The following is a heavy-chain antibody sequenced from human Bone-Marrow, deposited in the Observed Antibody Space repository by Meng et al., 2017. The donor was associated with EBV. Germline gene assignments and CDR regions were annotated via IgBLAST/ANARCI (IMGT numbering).Heavy chain of an antibody. Sequence: QVHLVESXXGXVQPGXXLXXXXXASGFNFNAYAMHWFRQAPGKGPEWVAVISYDGSNQYYADSVKGRFTISRDNSMNTLYLQMNSLRHEDTAMYYCARISSKPKWQSVGYWGQGTLVTVSS. J-gene: IGHJ4*02. D-gene: IGHD2-15*01. CDR2: ISYDGSNQ. CDR1: GFNFNAYA. V-gene: IGHV3-30-3*01. CDR3: ARISSKPKWQSVGY.